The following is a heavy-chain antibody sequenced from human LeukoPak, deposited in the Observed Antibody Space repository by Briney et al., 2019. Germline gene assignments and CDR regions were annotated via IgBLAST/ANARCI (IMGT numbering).Heavy chain of an antibody. CDR2: SRNKANSYTT. CDR1: GFTFSDHY. D-gene: IGHD6-19*01. Sequence: GGSLRLSCAASGFTFSDHYMDWVLQAPGKGLEWVGRSRNKANSYTTEYAASVKGRFTISRDDSKNSLYLQMNSLKTEDTAVYYCARLHSSGWYTDYWGQATLVTVSS. V-gene: IGHV3-72*01. CDR3: ARLHSSGWYTDY. J-gene: IGHJ4*02.